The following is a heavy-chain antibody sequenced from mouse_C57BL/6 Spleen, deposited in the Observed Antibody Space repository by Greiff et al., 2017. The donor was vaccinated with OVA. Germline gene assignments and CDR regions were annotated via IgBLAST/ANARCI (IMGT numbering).Heavy chain of an antibody. Sequence: EVKLQESGPGLVKPSQSLSLTCSVTGYSITRGYYWNWIRQFPGNKLEWMGYISYDGSHNYNPSLKNRISITRDTSKNQFFLKLNSVTTEDTATYYCARGGDDWGQGTTLTVSS. CDR2: ISYDGSH. J-gene: IGHJ2*01. V-gene: IGHV3-6*01. CDR1: GYSITRGYY. CDR3: ARGGDD.